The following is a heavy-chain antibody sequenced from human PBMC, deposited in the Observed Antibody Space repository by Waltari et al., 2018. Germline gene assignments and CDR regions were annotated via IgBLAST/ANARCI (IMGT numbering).Heavy chain of an antibody. Sequence: VQLVESGGGVVQPGGSLRLSCAASGFTFSSYWMSWVRQAPGKGLEWVANIKQDGSEKYYVDSVKGRFTISRDNAKNSLYLQMNSLRAEDTAVYYCARDRNPPGFSSSGWFDPWGQGTLVTVSS. V-gene: IGHV3-7*01. CDR2: IKQDGSEK. J-gene: IGHJ5*02. D-gene: IGHD6-6*01. CDR1: GFTFSSYW. CDR3: ARDRNPPGFSSSGWFDP.